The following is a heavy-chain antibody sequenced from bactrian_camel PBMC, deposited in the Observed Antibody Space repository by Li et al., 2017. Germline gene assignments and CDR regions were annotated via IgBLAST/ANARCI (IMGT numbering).Heavy chain of an antibody. D-gene: IGHD7*01. V-gene: IGHV3S1*01. Sequence: HVQLVESGGGLVQPGGSLRLSCVTSGFALSDYPITWVRQAPGKGLEWVSVIHSGGVTTHYADSVKGRLTISRDDAKNTLYLQLNSLETDDTAMYYCTKGQNGGGWWDFGDWGQGTQVTVS. J-gene: IGHJ6*01. CDR1: GFALSDYP. CDR2: IHSGGVTT. CDR3: TKGQNGGGWWDFGD.